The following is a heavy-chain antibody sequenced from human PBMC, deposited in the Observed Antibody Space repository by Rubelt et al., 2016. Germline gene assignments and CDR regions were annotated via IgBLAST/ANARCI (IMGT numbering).Heavy chain of an antibody. D-gene: IGHD5-12*01. CDR3: AKDDGYSYGFVGNGAFDV. V-gene: IGHV3-23*01. J-gene: IGHJ3*01. CDR2: ISGSGGNT. Sequence: VRQAPGKGLEWVSVISGSGGNTDYADFVRGRFTISRDNSKKTLYLQMNSLRVEDTAEYYCAKDDGYSYGFVGNGAFDVWGQGTTVIVSS.